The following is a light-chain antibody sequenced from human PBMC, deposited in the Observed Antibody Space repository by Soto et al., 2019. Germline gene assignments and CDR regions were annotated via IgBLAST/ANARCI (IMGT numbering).Light chain of an antibody. Sequence: DIQMTQSPSSLSASVGDRFTITCQASQDISNYLNWYQQKPGKXPKXXIYDASNLETGVPSRFSGSGSGTDFTFTISSLQPEDIETYYCQQYDNLPLTFGGGTKVDI. CDR3: QQYDNLPLT. CDR2: DAS. V-gene: IGKV1-33*01. CDR1: QDISNY. J-gene: IGKJ4*01.